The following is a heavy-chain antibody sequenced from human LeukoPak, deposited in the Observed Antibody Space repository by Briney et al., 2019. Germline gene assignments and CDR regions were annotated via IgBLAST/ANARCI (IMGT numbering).Heavy chain of an antibody. V-gene: IGHV1-2*02. D-gene: IGHD1-26*01. CDR2: INPNSGGT. CDR1: GYTFTGYY. J-gene: IGHJ4*02. CDR3: ARPKSGSYYAPNDY. Sequence: GASVKVSCKASGYTFTGYYMHWVRQAPGQGLEWMGWINPNSGGTNYAQKFQGRVTMTRDTSISTAYMELSRLRSDDTAVYYCARPKSGSYYAPNDYWGQGTLVTVSP.